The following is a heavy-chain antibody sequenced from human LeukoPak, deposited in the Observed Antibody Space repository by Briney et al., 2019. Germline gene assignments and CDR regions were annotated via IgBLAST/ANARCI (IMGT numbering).Heavy chain of an antibody. D-gene: IGHD6-13*01. CDR2: IHPGDSDT. Sequence: GESLKISCKGSGYSFTSYWIGWVRQIPGKGLEWMGIIHPGDSDTRYSPSLQGQVTISADKSISTAYVQWSSLKASDTAMYYCARLGSSSSWSRSPLEYWGQGTLVTVSS. CDR1: GYSFTSYW. V-gene: IGHV5-51*01. CDR3: ARLGSSSSWSRSPLEY. J-gene: IGHJ4*02.